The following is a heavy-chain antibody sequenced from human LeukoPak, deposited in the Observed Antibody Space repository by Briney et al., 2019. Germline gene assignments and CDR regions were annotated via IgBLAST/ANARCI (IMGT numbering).Heavy chain of an antibody. J-gene: IGHJ6*03. CDR3: AKRGGYCSSTSCSYYYYMDV. CDR1: GFTFSISA. D-gene: IGHD2-2*01. CDR2: ISGSGGST. V-gene: IGHV3-23*01. Sequence: GGSLRLSFSASGFTFSISAMSWVRQAPGKGLEWVSAISGSGGSTYYADSVKGRFTISRDNSKNTLYLQMNSLRAEDTAVYYCAKRGGYCSSTSCSYYYYMDVWGKGTTVTVSS.